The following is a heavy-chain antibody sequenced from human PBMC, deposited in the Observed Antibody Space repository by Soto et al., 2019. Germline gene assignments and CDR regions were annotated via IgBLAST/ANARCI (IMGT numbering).Heavy chain of an antibody. CDR1: AGLISSSTYY. D-gene: IGHD3-3*01. Sequence: SQTLSVPCSVSAGLISSSTYYLGWIRQPTGKGLEWIGSIYYSGSTYYNPSLKNRVTMSVDTSKNQFSLKLSSVTAADTGVYYCSRHSLRAPQGFLDSRGQGTLGTVS. CDR2: IYYSGST. V-gene: IGHV4-39*01. J-gene: IGHJ4*02. CDR3: SRHSLRAPQGFLDS.